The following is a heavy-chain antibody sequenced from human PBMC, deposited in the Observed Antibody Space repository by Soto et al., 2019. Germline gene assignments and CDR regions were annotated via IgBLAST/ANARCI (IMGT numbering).Heavy chain of an antibody. CDR3: AKDRLMLTMVVVGAFDF. CDR2: ISGSGSTT. CDR1: GFSFNNHA. D-gene: IGHD3-22*01. V-gene: IGHV3-23*01. J-gene: IGHJ3*01. Sequence: VQLLESGGGLVQPGGSLRLSCAASGFSFNNHAMTWVRQAPGKGLEWVSGISGSGSTTHYADSVKGRFTISRDNSKDTLYLQMNSLRPEDTYVYYCAKDRLMLTMVVVGAFDFWGLGTMVTVSS.